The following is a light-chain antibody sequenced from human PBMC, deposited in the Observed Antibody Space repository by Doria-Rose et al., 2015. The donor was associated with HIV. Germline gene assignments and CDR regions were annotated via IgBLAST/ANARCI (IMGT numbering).Light chain of an antibody. CDR2: DGS. Sequence: QSPGTLSLSPGERATISCRASQSFSSTYLAWYQQKPGQAPSLLIYDGSTRATGIPDRFSASGSGTDFTLTINRLEPEDFALYYCHQYGTSWTFGQGTKVEI. V-gene: IGKV3-20*01. CDR1: QSFSSTY. J-gene: IGKJ1*01. CDR3: HQYGTSWT.